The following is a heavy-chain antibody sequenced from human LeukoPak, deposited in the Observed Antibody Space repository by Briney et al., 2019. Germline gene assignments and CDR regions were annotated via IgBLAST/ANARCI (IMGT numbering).Heavy chain of an antibody. Sequence: GESLKIFRNGSGYSFTSYWIGLVRQMPGKGPEWMGIIYPGDSDTRYSPSFQGQVTISAYKSNSTAYLQCSSLKGSDTAMYYCARRVDTAMVADYWGQGTLVTVSS. J-gene: IGHJ4*02. V-gene: IGHV5-51*01. CDR1: GYSFTSYW. CDR2: IYPGDSDT. D-gene: IGHD5-18*01. CDR3: ARRVDTAMVADY.